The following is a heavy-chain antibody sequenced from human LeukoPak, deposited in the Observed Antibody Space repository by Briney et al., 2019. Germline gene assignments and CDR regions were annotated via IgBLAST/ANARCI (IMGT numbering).Heavy chain of an antibody. J-gene: IGHJ4*02. CDR1: GFTFSSYS. CDR2: ISSSSSYI. D-gene: IGHD1-26*01. Sequence: KAGGSLRLSCAASGFTFSSYSMNWVRQAPGKGLEWVSSISSSSSYIYYADSVKGRFTISRDNAKNSLYLQMNSLRAEDTAVHYCARDEVGVGATHDYWGQGTLVTVSS. V-gene: IGHV3-21*01. CDR3: ARDEVGVGATHDY.